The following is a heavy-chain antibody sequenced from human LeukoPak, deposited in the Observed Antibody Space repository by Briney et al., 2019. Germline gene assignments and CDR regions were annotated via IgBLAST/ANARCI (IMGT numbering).Heavy chain of an antibody. CDR2: IYTSGST. J-gene: IGHJ4*02. D-gene: IGHD3-10*01. CDR3: ARFGRANYYGSGSYYHFDY. V-gene: IGHV4-61*02. Sequence: PSETLSLTCTVSGGSISSGSYYWSWIRQPAGKGLEWIGRIYTSGSTNYNPSLKSRVTISVDTSKNQFSLKLSSVTAADTAVYYCARFGRANYYGSGSYYHFDYWGQGTLVTVSS. CDR1: GGSISSGSYY.